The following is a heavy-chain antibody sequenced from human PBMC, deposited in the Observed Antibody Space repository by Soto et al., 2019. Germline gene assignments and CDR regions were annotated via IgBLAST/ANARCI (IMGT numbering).Heavy chain of an antibody. D-gene: IGHD5-18*01. CDR1: GFTFSSYS. V-gene: IGHV3-48*01. CDR2: ISSSSSTI. J-gene: IGHJ4*02. CDR3: ARDYSSYGPFDD. Sequence: PVGSLRLSCAASGFTFSSYSMNWVRQAPGKGLEWVSYISSSSSTIYYADSVKGRFTISRDNAKNSLYLQMNSLRAEDTAVYYCARDYSSYGPFDDRGQGSPVTVSS.